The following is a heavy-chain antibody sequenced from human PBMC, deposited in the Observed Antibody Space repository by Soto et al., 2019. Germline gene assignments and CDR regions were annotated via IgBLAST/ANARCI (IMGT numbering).Heavy chain of an antibody. V-gene: IGHV3-11*01. CDR2: ISSSGSTI. CDR3: ARGSSIAVAGTRFDY. J-gene: IGHJ4*02. D-gene: IGHD6-19*01. CDR1: GFTFSDYY. Sequence: GESLKISCAASGFTFSDYYMSWIRQAPGKGLEWVSYISSSGSTIYYADSVKGRFTISRDNAKNSLYLQMNSLRAEDTAVYYCARGSSIAVAGTRFDYWGQGTLVTVSS.